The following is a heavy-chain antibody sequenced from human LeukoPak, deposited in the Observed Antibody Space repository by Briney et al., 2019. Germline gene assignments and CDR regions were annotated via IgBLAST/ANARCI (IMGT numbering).Heavy chain of an antibody. Sequence: SEILSLTCTVSGGSISSYYWSWIRQPPGKGLEWIGYIYYSGSTNYNPSLKSRVTISVDTSKNQFSLKLSSVTAADTAVYYCARERAVTTYYYFDYWGQGTLVTVSS. J-gene: IGHJ4*02. CDR1: GGSISSYY. CDR2: IYYSGST. D-gene: IGHD4-17*01. V-gene: IGHV4-59*01. CDR3: ARERAVTTYYYFDY.